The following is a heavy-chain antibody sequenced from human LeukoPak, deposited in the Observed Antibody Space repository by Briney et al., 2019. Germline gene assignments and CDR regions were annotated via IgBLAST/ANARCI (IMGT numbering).Heavy chain of an antibody. CDR3: ARDASSSWYGSKPDFDY. J-gene: IGHJ4*02. D-gene: IGHD6-13*01. Sequence: ASVKVSRKASGYTFTGYYMHWVRQAPGQGLEWMGRINPNSGGTNYTQKFQGRVTMTRDTSISTAYMELSRLRSDDTAVYYCARDASSSWYGSKPDFDYWGQGTLVTVSS. CDR1: GYTFTGYY. CDR2: INPNSGGT. V-gene: IGHV1-2*06.